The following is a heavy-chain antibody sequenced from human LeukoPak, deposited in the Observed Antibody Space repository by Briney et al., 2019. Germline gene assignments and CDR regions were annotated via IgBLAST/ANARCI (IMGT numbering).Heavy chain of an antibody. V-gene: IGHV3-23*01. J-gene: IGHJ4*02. Sequence: PGGSLRLSCAASGFTFSSYAMSWVRQAPGKGLEWVSAISGSGGSTYYADSVKGRFTISRDNSKTTLFLQMNSPRAEDTAVYYCARELVGYYFDYWGQGTLVTVSS. CDR2: ISGSGGST. CDR3: ARELVGYYFDY. D-gene: IGHD3-10*01. CDR1: GFTFSSYA.